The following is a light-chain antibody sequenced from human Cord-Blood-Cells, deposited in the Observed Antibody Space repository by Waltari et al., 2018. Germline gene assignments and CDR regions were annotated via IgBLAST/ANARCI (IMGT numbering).Light chain of an antibody. CDR3: RQSYSTPRT. Sequence: DIPMTQSPSSLSASVVDRVTITCRASQSISSYLNWYQQKPGKAPKLLIYAASSLHSGGPSRFSGSGSGTDFTLTISSLQPEDFATYYCRQSYSTPRTLGQGTKVEIK. CDR2: AAS. J-gene: IGKJ1*01. CDR1: QSISSY. V-gene: IGKV1-39*01.